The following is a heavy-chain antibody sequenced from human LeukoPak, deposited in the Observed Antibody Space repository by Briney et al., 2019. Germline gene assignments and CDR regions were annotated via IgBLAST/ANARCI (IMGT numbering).Heavy chain of an antibody. J-gene: IGHJ5*01. CDR1: GGSISSSSYY. CDR2: IYYSGST. Sequence: SETLSLTCTVSGGSISSSSYYWGWIRQPPGKGLEWIGSIYYSGSTYYNPSLKSRVTISVDTSKNQFSLKLSSVTAADTAVYYCARTATLTRVFDFWGQGTLVTVSS. CDR3: ARTATLTRVFDF. V-gene: IGHV4-39*07. D-gene: IGHD1-26*01.